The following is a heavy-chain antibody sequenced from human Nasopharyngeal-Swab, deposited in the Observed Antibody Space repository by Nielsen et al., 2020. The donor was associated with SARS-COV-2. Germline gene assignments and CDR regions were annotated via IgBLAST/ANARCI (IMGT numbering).Heavy chain of an antibody. CDR3: AKGHYYYGSGSYYFDY. J-gene: IGHJ4*02. D-gene: IGHD3-10*01. V-gene: IGHV3-23*01. Sequence: GESLKISCAASGFTFSSYAMSWVRQAPGKGLEWVSAISGSGGSTYYADSVKGRFTISRDNSKNTLYLQMNSLRAEDTAVYYCAKGHYYYGSGSYYFDYWGQGTLVTVSS. CDR1: GFTFSSYA. CDR2: ISGSGGST.